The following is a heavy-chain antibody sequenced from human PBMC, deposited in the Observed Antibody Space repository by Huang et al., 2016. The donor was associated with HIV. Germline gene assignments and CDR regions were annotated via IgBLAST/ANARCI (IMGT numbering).Heavy chain of an antibody. CDR2: LKPNSGKT. CDR3: ARLTSGWYQDY. J-gene: IGHJ4*02. D-gene: IGHD6-19*01. CDR1: GYIFRNYD. V-gene: IGHV1-8*01. Sequence: QVQLVQSGPEVKKPGASVTVSCQTSGYIFRNYDINWVRQAPGQGLQWMGWLKPNSGKTTYGQKCQGRVTLTRSTSTGAAYMVLNSLTSQDTAVYYCARLTSGWYQDYWGQGTLVTVSS.